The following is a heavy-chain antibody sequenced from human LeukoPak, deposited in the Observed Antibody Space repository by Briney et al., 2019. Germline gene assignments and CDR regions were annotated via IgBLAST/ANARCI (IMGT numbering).Heavy chain of an antibody. CDR1: GGSISSGDYY. V-gene: IGHV4-30-4*08. CDR3: ASEQIVLMVYAQKAAFDI. Sequence: SQTLSLTCTVSGGSISSGDYYWSCIRQPPGKGLEWIGYIYYSGSTYYNPSLKSRVTISVDTSKNQFSLKLRSVTAADTAVYYCASEQIVLMVYAQKAAFDIWGQGTMVTVSS. CDR2: IYYSGST. J-gene: IGHJ3*02. D-gene: IGHD2-8*01.